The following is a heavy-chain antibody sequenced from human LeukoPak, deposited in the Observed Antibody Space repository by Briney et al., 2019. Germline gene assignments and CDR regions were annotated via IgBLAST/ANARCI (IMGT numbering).Heavy chain of an antibody. D-gene: IGHD3-3*01. CDR2: IYHSGST. V-gene: IGHV4-38-2*02. Sequence: SETLSLTCTVSGYSISSGYYWGWIRQPPGKGLEWIGSIYHSGSTYYNPSLKSRVTISVDTSKNQFSLKLSSVTAADTAVYYCARVPYYDFRSGQPLMDPFDYWGQGTLVTVSS. CDR1: GYSISSGYY. J-gene: IGHJ4*02. CDR3: ARVPYYDFRSGQPLMDPFDY.